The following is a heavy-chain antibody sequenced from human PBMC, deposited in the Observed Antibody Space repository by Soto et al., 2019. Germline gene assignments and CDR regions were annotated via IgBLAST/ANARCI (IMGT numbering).Heavy chain of an antibody. J-gene: IGHJ6*02. CDR1: GFTFNNYG. D-gene: IGHD6-13*01. CDR2: IWNDGSGY. Sequence: QVQLVESGGGVVQPGRSLRLSCAASGFTFNNYGMHWVRQAPGKGLEWVAVIWNDGSGYYYANSVKGRFTISRDNSKNTLDLQMSSQRAEDTAVYYCARRQISPPTRGAASARGAMYVWGEGTTVTVSS. V-gene: IGHV3-33*01. CDR3: ARRQISPPTRGAASARGAMYV.